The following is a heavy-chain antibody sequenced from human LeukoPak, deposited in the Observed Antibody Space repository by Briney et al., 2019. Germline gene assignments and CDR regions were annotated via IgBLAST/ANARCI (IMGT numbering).Heavy chain of an antibody. D-gene: IGHD1-26*01. CDR1: GFTFSSYG. CDR3: ARDQSLGHLGMDV. J-gene: IGHJ6*02. CDR2: IWYDGSNK. Sequence: GGSLRLSCAASGFTFSSYGMHWVRQAPGKGLEWVAVIWYDGSNKYYADSAKGRFTISRDNSKNTLYLQMNSLRAEDTAVYYCARDQSLGHLGMDVWGQGTTVTVSS. V-gene: IGHV3-33*01.